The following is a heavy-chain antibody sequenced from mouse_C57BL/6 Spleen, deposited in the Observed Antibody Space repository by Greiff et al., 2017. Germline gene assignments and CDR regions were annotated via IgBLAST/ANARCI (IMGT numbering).Heavy chain of an antibody. V-gene: IGHV1-50*01. CDR3: AASWDRDY. CDR2: IDPSDSYT. CDR1: GYTFTSYW. J-gene: IGHJ2*01. D-gene: IGHD4-1*01. Sequence: QVQLQQSGAELVKPGASVKLSCKASGYTFTSYWMQWVKQRPGQGLEWIGEIDPSDSYTNYNQKFKGKATLTVDPSSSTAYMQLSSLTSEDSAVYYCAASWDRDYWGQGTTLTVSS.